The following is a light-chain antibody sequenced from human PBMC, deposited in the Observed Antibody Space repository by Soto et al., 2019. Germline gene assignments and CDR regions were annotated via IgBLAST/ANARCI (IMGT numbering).Light chain of an antibody. J-gene: IGKJ1*01. CDR3: QQYNSYPWT. V-gene: IGKV1-5*01. CDR2: DAS. Sequence: DIQLTHSPSTLSASVGDRVTITCRASQSISSWLAWYQQKPGKAPKLLIYDASSLESGVPSRFSGSGSGTEFTLTIISLQPDDFATYYCQQYNSYPWTFGQGTKVDIK. CDR1: QSISSW.